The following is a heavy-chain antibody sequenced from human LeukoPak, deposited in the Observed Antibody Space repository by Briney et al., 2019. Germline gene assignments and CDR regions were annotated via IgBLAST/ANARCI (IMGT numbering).Heavy chain of an antibody. CDR1: GFTFSSYA. J-gene: IGHJ4*02. CDR3: AKAKTVRLLWFGELPYFDY. D-gene: IGHD3-10*01. Sequence: GGSLRLSCAASGFTFSSYAMHWVRQAPGKGLEWVAVISYDGSNKYYADSVKGRFTISRDNSKNTLYLQMNSLRAEDTAVYYCAKAKTVRLLWFGELPYFDYWGQGTLVTVSS. CDR2: ISYDGSNK. V-gene: IGHV3-30-3*01.